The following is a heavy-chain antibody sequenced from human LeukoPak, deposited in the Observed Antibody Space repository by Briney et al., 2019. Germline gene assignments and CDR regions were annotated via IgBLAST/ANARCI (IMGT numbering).Heavy chain of an antibody. D-gene: IGHD2-2*01. CDR1: GGSISSSSYY. V-gene: IGHV4-39*01. CDR2: IYYSGST. J-gene: IGHJ4*02. CDR3: ASLGPQFYCSSTSCRTDY. Sequence: SETLSLTCTVSGGSISSSSYYWGWIRQSPGKGLEWIGSIYYSGSTYYNPSLKSRVTISVDTSKNQFSLKLSSVTAADTAVYYCASLGPQFYCSSTSCRTDYWGQGTLVTVSS.